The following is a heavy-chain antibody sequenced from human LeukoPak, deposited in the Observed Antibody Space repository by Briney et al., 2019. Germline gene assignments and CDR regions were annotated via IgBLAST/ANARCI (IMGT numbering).Heavy chain of an antibody. D-gene: IGHD3-22*01. CDR3: ARVVPYDSSGYWNYYYMDV. V-gene: IGHV1-2*02. CDR1: GYTFTGYY. CDR2: INPNSSGT. J-gene: IGHJ6*03. Sequence: ASVKVSCKASGYTFTGYYMHWERQAPGQGLELMGWINPNSSGTNYDQTFLSSVTMTRITSISKAYTELGRLGSDATAANYCARVVPYDSSGYWNYYYMDVWGKGTTVTVSS.